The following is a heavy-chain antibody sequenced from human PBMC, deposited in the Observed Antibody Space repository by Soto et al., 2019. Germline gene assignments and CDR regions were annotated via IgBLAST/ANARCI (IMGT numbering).Heavy chain of an antibody. J-gene: IGHJ6*02. CDR3: ARAIITGSKVYYYYYGMDV. CDR1: GGSISSYY. V-gene: IGHV4-59*01. Sequence: SETLSLTCTVSGGSISSYYWSWIRQPPGKGLEWIGYIYYSGSTNYNPSLRSRVTISVDTSKNQFSLKLSSVTAADTAVYYCARAIITGSKVYYYYYGMDVWGHGTTVTVSS. CDR2: IYYSGST. D-gene: IGHD3-9*01.